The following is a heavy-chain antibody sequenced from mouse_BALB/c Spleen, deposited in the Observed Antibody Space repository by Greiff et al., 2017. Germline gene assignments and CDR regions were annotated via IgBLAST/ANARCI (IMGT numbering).Heavy chain of an antibody. CDR3: ARADLYYYALDY. CDR1: GYTFTSYW. J-gene: IGHJ4*01. V-gene: IGHV1-7*01. Sequence: VQLQQSGAELAKPGASVKMSCKASGYTFTSYWMHWVKQRPGQGLEWIGYINPSTGYTEYNQKFKDKATLTADKSSSTAYMQLSSLTSEDSAVYSCARADLYYYALDYWGQGTSVTVSS. CDR2: INPSTGYT.